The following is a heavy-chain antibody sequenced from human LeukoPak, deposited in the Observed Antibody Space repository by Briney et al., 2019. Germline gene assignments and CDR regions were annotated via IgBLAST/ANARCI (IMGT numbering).Heavy chain of an antibody. V-gene: IGHV4-59*01. CDR2: IYYSGST. J-gene: IGHJ6*03. CDR1: GGSISSYY. D-gene: IGHD3-3*01. CDR3: ARDSYDFWSGSYYYMDV. Sequence: SGTLSLTCTVSGGSISSYYWSWIRQPPGKGLEWIGYIYYSGSTNYNPSLKSRVTISVDTSKNQFSLKLSSVTAADTAVYYCARDSYDFWSGSYYYMDVWGKGTTVTVSS.